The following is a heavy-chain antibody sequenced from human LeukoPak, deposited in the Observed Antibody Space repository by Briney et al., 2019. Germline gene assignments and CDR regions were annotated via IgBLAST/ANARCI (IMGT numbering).Heavy chain of an antibody. V-gene: IGHV3-30*02. CDR1: GFTFSSYG. Sequence: GGSLRLSCAASGFTFSSYGMHWVRQAPGKGLEWVAFIRYDGSNKYYADSVKGRFTISRDNSKNTLYPQMNSLRAEDTAAYYCAEGNYYDSSAYNWFDPWGQGTLVTVSS. CDR2: IRYDGSNK. J-gene: IGHJ5*02. D-gene: IGHD3-22*01. CDR3: AEGNYYDSSAYNWFDP.